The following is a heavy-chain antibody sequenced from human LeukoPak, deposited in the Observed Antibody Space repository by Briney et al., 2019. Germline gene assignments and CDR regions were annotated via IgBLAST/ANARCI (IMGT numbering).Heavy chain of an antibody. CDR3: ARDRYGIVVAAIYFDY. D-gene: IGHD3-22*01. Sequence: ASVKVSCKASGYTFTSYGISWVRQAPGQGLEWMGWISAYNGKTNYAQKLQGRVTMTTDTSTSTAYMELRSLRSDDTAVYYCARDRYGIVVAAIYFDYWGQGTLVTVSS. CDR1: GYTFTSYG. CDR2: ISAYNGKT. J-gene: IGHJ4*02. V-gene: IGHV1-18*01.